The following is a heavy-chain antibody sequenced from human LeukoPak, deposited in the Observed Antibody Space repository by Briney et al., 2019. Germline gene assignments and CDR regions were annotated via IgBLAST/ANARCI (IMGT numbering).Heavy chain of an antibody. CDR1: AYTFTRYN. CDR3: ARGTYGDCDY. Sequence: ASVKVSCKASAYTFTRYNIRWVRQAPGQGLEWMGWISAYNGNTNYAQKLQGRVTMTTDTSTSTAYMELRSLRSDDTAVYYCARGTYGDCDYWGQGTLVTVSS. V-gene: IGHV1-18*01. J-gene: IGHJ4*02. CDR2: ISAYNGNT. D-gene: IGHD4-17*01.